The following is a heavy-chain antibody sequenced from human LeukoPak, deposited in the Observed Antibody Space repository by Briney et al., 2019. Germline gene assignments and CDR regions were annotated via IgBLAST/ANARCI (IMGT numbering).Heavy chain of an antibody. Sequence: PPETLSLTCAVYGGSFSGYYWSWIRQPPGKGLEWIGEINHSGSTNYNPSLKSRVTISVDTSKNQFSLKLSSVTAADTAVYYCARGDGSGYDYWGQGTLVTVSS. CDR3: ARGDGSGYDY. CDR1: GGSFSGYY. CDR2: INHSGST. D-gene: IGHD6-19*01. V-gene: IGHV4-34*01. J-gene: IGHJ4*02.